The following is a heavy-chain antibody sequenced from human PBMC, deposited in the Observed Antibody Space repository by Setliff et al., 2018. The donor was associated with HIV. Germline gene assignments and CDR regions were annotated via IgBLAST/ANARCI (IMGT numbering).Heavy chain of an antibody. CDR2: SLHSGTT. V-gene: IGHV4-38-2*01. J-gene: IGHJ4*01. CDR3: ARVPHRVVGTTTLLYHFDY. Sequence: ASETLSLTCAVSGYSISSGYYWAWIRQSPGKGLDWIGSSLHSGTTYYNPSLKSRVTISVDTTTNQVSLQVNSVTAVDTAVYYCARVPHRVVGTTTLLYHFDYWGLGTLVTVSS. CDR1: GYSISSGYY. D-gene: IGHD1-26*01.